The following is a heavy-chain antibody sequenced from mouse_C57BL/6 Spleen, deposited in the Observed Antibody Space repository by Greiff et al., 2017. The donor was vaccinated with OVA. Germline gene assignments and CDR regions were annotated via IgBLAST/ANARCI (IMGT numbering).Heavy chain of an antibody. D-gene: IGHD1-1*01. CDR3: ARPPTIDYGSSWFAY. CDR2: ISSGGSYT. Sequence: EVQRVESGGDLVKPGGSLKLSCAASGFTFSSYGMSWVRQTPEKRLEWVATISSGGSYTYYPDSVKGRFTISRDNAKNTLYLQMSSLKSEDTAMYYCARPPTIDYGSSWFAYWGQGTLVTVSA. CDR1: GFTFSSYG. J-gene: IGHJ3*01. V-gene: IGHV5-6*01.